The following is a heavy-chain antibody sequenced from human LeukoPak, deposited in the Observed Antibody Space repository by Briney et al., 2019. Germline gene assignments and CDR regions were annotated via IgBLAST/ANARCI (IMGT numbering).Heavy chain of an antibody. J-gene: IGHJ3*02. CDR2: ISGSGGST. V-gene: IGHV3-23*01. Sequence: PGGSLRLSCAASGFTFSSYAMSWVRQAPGKGLEWVSAISGSGGSTYYADSVKGRFTISRDNSKNTLYLQMNSLRAEDTAVYYCAKDLRRITMIVVAITTISASGAFDIWGQGTMVTVSS. CDR1: GFTFSSYA. CDR3: AKDLRRITMIVVAITTISASGAFDI. D-gene: IGHD3-22*01.